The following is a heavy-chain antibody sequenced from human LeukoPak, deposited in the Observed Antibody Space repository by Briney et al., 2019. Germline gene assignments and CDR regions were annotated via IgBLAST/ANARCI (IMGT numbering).Heavy chain of an antibody. CDR3: ANGLATVTTPAEVS. CDR2: IRYDGTNK. V-gene: IGHV3-30*02. D-gene: IGHD4-17*01. J-gene: IGHJ5*02. Sequence: GGALRLSCAASGFSFSTYGMHWVRQAPGKGLEWVAFIRYDGTNKFYVDSVKGRFTISRDNSKNTLYLHLNSLRAEDTAMYYCANGLATVTTPAEVSWGQGTLVTVSS. CDR1: GFSFSTYG.